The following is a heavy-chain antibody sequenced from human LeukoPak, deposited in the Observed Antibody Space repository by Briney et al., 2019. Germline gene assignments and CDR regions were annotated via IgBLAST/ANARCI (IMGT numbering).Heavy chain of an antibody. CDR2: ASYSGNT. CDR3: ARVDFYYFDY. J-gene: IGHJ4*02. CDR1: GASISSSTYY. D-gene: IGHD3/OR15-3a*01. Sequence: SETLSLTCTVSGASISSSTYYWGWIRQPPGKGLEWIGSASYSGNTYYNPSLKSRVTILVDTSKNQFSLKMTSVTAADTAVYYCARVDFYYFDYWGQGTLVTVSS. V-gene: IGHV4-39*07.